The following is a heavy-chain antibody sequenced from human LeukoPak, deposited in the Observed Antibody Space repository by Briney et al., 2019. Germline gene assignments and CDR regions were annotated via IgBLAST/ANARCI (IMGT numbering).Heavy chain of an antibody. V-gene: IGHV3-48*04. Sequence: GGSLRLSCAASGFTFSSYGMHWVRQAPGKGLEWVSYISSSSSTIYYADSVKGRFTISRDNAKNSLYLQMNSLRAEDMAVYYCARESGRWGVDYWGQGTLVTVSS. CDR1: GFTFSSYG. CDR2: ISSSSSTI. J-gene: IGHJ4*02. D-gene: IGHD3-16*01. CDR3: ARESGRWGVDY.